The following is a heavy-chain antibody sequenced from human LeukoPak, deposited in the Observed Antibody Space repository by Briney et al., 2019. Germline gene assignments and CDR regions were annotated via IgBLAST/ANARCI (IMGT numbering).Heavy chain of an antibody. CDR2: IYPGDSDT. V-gene: IGHV5-51*01. D-gene: IGHD3-10*01. CDR1: GYSFTSYW. Sequence: GESLKISCKGSGYSFTSYWIGWVRQMPGKGLEWMGIIYPGDSDTRYSPSFQGQVTISADKSISTAYLQWSSLRASDTAMYYCARASYYYGSGYHFDYWGQGTLVTVSS. CDR3: ARASYYYGSGYHFDY. J-gene: IGHJ4*02.